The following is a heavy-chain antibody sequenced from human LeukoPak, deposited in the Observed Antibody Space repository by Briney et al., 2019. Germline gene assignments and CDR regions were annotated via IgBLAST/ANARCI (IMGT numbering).Heavy chain of an antibody. CDR1: GFTFNNYA. J-gene: IGHJ4*02. CDR3: ARDSLGMSTLDS. CDR2: VSGSGDNT. D-gene: IGHD5/OR15-5a*01. V-gene: IGHV3-23*01. Sequence: PGGSLRLSCEASGFTFNNYAMTWVRQAPGKGLEWVSVVSGSGDNTNYADSVKGRFTISRDNSKNTLYLQMNSLRAEDTAVYYCARDSLGMSTLDSWGQGTLVTVSS.